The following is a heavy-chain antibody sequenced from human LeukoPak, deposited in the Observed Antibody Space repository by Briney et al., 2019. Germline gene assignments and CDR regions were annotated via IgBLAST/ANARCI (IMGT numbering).Heavy chain of an antibody. CDR1: GFTFSGYE. V-gene: IGHV3-48*03. CDR2: ITSSGSAV. CDR3: XXXGXAFRFGGVXXXSHXXFDY. J-gene: IGHJ4*02. Sequence: PGGSLRLSCAASGFTFSGYEMNWVRQAPGKGLEWVSYITSSGSAVFYSDSVKGRFTISRDNAENSLYLQMNSLRAEDTAVYYXXXXGXAFRFGGVXXXSHXXFDYXGQGTLVTVSS. D-gene: IGHD3-16*01.